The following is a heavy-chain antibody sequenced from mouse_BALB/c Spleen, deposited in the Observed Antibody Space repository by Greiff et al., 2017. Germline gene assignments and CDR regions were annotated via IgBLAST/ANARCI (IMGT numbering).Heavy chain of an antibody. CDR1: GFTFSSFG. CDR2: ISSGSSTI. V-gene: IGHV5-17*02. CDR3: ARGGYYFDY. J-gene: IGHJ2*01. Sequence: EVQGVESGGGLVQPGGSRKLSCAASGFTFSSFGMHWVRQAPEKGLEWVAYISSGSSTIYYADTVKGRFTISRDNPKNTLFLQMTSLRSEDTAMYYCARGGYYFDYWGQGTTLTVSS.